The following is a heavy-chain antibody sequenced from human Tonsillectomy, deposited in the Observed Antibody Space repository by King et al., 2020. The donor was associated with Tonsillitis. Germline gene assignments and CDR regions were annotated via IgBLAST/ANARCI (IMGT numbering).Heavy chain of an antibody. CDR3: ARYGSGRFDY. V-gene: IGHV4-39*01. CDR2: MYYSGTI. J-gene: IGHJ4*02. Sequence: QLQESGPGVVKPSETLSLTCTVSGGSISSSDHYWAWIRQPPGKGLEWIGYMYYSGTIFYNPSLKSRITISGGTSENRFSLKLSSVTAADTAVYFCARYGSGRFDYWGQGALVTVSS. D-gene: IGHD6-19*01. CDR1: GGSISSSDHY.